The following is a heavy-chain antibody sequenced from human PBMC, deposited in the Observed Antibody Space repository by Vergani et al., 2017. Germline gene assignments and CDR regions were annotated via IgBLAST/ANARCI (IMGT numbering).Heavy chain of an antibody. J-gene: IGHJ6*02. CDR3: ANSRDIYDILGGVYYYYGMDV. V-gene: IGHV3-30*18. CDR2: ISYDGSNK. CDR1: GFTFSSYG. D-gene: IGHD3-9*01. Sequence: QVQLVESGGGVVQPGRSLRLSCAASGFTFSSYGMHWVRQAPGKGLEWVAVISYDGSNKYYADSVKGRFTISRDNSKNTLYLQMNSLRAEDTAVYYCANSRDIYDILGGVYYYYGMDVWGQGTTVTVSS.